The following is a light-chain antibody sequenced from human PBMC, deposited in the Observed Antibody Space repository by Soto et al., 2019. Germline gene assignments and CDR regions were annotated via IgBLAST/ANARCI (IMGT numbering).Light chain of an antibody. CDR2: AAS. Sequence: DIQMTQSPSSLSASVGDRVTISCRASQGIANYLAWYQQKPGKVPELLFYAASTLHSGGPSRFSGSGSGKDFPLTISSLQPEDVASYYWQKDSSAPRTFGQGTKVEIK. CDR1: QGIANY. V-gene: IGKV1-27*01. CDR3: QKDSSAPRT. J-gene: IGKJ1*01.